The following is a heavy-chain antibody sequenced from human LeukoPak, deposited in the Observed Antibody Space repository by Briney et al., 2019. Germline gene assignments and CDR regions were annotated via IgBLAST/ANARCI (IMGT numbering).Heavy chain of an antibody. CDR2: ISYDGSNK. J-gene: IGHJ4*02. V-gene: IGHV3-30*18. D-gene: IGHD5-12*01. CDR1: GFTFSSYG. Sequence: GRSLRLSCAASGFTFSSYGMHWVRQAPGKGLEWVAVISYDGSNKYYADSVKGRLTISRDNSKNTLYLQMNSLRAEDTAVYYCAKEWGWLQFSYFDYWGQGTLVTVSS. CDR3: AKEWGWLQFSYFDY.